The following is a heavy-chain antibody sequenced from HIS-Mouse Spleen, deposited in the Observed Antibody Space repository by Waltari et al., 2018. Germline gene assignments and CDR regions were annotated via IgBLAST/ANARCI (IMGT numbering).Heavy chain of an antibody. V-gene: IGHV4-39*07. CDR3: AREIPYSSSWYDWYFDL. J-gene: IGHJ2*01. CDR1: GGAISSSRSY. Sequence: QLQLQESGPGLVKPSETLALPCTVSGGAISSSRSYWGWIRQPPGKGLEWIGSIYYSGSTYYNPSLKSRVTISVDTSKNQFSLKLSSVTAADTAVYYCAREIPYSSSWYDWYFDLWGRGTLVTVSA. D-gene: IGHD6-13*01. CDR2: IYYSGST.